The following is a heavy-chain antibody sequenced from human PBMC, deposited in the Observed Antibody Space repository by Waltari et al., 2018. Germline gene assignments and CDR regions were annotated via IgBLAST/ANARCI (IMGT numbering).Heavy chain of an antibody. CDR2: CYYRGST. J-gene: IGHJ4*02. Sequence: QLQLQESGPGLVKPSESLSLTCTVSGGSISSSSYYWGWIRQPPGKELEWIGRCYYRGSTYYNPSLKSRVTISVDTSKNQCSLKLSSVTAADTAVYYCARYRYEGAEFDYWGQGTLVTVSS. CDR3: ARYRYEGAEFDY. V-gene: IGHV4-39*07. CDR1: GGSISSSSYY. D-gene: IGHD5-12*01.